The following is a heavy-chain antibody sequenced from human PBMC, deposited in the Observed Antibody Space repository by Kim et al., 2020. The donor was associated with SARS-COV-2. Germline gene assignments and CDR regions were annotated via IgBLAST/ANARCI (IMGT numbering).Heavy chain of an antibody. V-gene: IGHV3-23*01. CDR3: AAPREMIVGVNPFDY. Sequence: AAPVKGRFTISTDNAKNTLYLQMNSLGAEDTAVYYCAAPREMIVGVNPFDYWGQGTLVTVSS. D-gene: IGHD3-22*01. J-gene: IGHJ4*02.